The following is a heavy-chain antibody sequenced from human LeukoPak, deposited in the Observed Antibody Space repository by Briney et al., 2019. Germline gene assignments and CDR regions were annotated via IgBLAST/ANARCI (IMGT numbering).Heavy chain of an antibody. J-gene: IGHJ4*02. CDR1: GYTFTSYD. D-gene: IGHD2-2*02. Sequence: GASVKVFCKASGYTFTSYDINWVRQATGQGLEWMGWMNPNSGNTGYAQKFQGRVTMTRNTSISTAYMELSSLRSEDTAVYYCARGRSRCSSTSCYTHGYWGQGTLVTVSS. V-gene: IGHV1-8*01. CDR2: MNPNSGNT. CDR3: ARGRSRCSSTSCYTHGY.